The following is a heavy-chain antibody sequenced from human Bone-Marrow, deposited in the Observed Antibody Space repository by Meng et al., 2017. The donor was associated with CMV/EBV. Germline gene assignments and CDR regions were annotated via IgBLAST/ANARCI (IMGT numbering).Heavy chain of an antibody. CDR2: ISYDGSNK. CDR3: ARTLQYGSGSYYNSRYYFDY. D-gene: IGHD3-10*01. Sequence: GESLKISCAASGFTLSSYAMHWVRQAPGKGLEWVAVISYDGSNKYYADSVKGRFTISRDNSKNTLYLQMNSLKAEDTAVYYCARTLQYGSGSYYNSRYYFDYWGQGTLVTVSS. V-gene: IGHV3-30-3*01. CDR1: GFTLSSYA. J-gene: IGHJ4*02.